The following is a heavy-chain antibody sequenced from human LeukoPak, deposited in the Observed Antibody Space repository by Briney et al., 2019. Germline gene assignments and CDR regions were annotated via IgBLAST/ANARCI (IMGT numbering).Heavy chain of an antibody. CDR2: IKQDGSEK. D-gene: IGHD6-19*01. CDR3: ARGWSSGWPYYFDY. J-gene: IGHJ4*02. V-gene: IGHV3-7*03. CDR1: GFTFSSYW. Sequence: GGSLRRSCAASGFTFSSYWMSWVRQAPGKGLEWVANIKQDGSEKYYVDSVKGRFTISRDNAKNSLYLQMNSLRAEDTAVYYCARGWSSGWPYYFDYWGQGTLVTVSS.